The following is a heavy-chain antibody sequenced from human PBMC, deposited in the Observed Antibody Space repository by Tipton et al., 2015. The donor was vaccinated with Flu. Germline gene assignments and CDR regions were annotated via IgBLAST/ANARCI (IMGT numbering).Heavy chain of an antibody. CDR1: GGSLNPGAYY. Sequence: TLSLTCTVSGGSLNPGAYYWAWIRQTPGKGMEWIGSAFYGVATYYNPSLKCRDTFSADASKNLFSLKMHCVTAADAALYYCARESAGFDFQHSNGVDVWGHGTTVTVSS. D-gene: IGHD5-12*01. V-gene: IGHV4-39*07. CDR3: ARESAGFDFQHSNGVDV. J-gene: IGHJ6*02. CDR2: AFYGVAT.